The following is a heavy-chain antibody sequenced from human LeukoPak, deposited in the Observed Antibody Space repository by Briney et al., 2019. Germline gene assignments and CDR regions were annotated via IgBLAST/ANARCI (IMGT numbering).Heavy chain of an antibody. CDR2: IGYDGSNK. V-gene: IGHV3-33*01. CDR1: GFTSIGYA. D-gene: IGHD2-15*01. CDR3: ARLGYCSGGSCSNDAFDI. J-gene: IGHJ3*02. Sequence: GGPRGPPCAPSGFTSIGYASPWFAQAPAKGRKWGAVIGYDGSNKYYADSVKGRFTISRDNSKNTLYLQMNSLRAEDTAVYYCARLGYCSGGSCSNDAFDIWGQGTMVTVSS.